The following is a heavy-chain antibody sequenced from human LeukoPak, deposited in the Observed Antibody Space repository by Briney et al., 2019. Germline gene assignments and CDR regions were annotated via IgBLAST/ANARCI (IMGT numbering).Heavy chain of an antibody. CDR2: IKQDGSDK. Sequence: GGSLRLSCAASGFTLSNFWMSWVRQAPGKGLEWVANIKQDGSDKYYVDSVKGRFTISRDNTKNSLFLQMNNLRAEDTAVYYCARGFYTSSWYWFDPWGQGTLSPSPQ. V-gene: IGHV3-7*01. D-gene: IGHD6-13*01. J-gene: IGHJ5*02. CDR1: GFTLSNFW. CDR3: ARGFYTSSWYWFDP.